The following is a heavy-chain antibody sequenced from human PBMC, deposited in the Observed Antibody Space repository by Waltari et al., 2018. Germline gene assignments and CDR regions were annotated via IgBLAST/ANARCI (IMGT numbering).Heavy chain of an antibody. CDR3: ARVVKYYDSFGFPSDYMDV. J-gene: IGHJ6*03. CDR1: GGSVSSGLHY. V-gene: IGHV4-30-4*08. D-gene: IGHD3-22*01. Sequence: QVQLRESGPGLVKPSQTLSLTCSVSGGSVSSGLHYWSWIRQSPGKGLEWIGYIYHRWTTYYNPSLRGRLTLSVDTSNYQSSLKLTSVTAADTAVYYCARVVKYYDSFGFPSDYMDVWGKGTTVIVSS. CDR2: IYHRWTT.